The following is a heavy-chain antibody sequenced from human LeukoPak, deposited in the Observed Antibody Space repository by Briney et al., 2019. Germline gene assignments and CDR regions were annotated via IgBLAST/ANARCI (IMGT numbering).Heavy chain of an antibody. CDR1: GFTFSSYW. J-gene: IGHJ4*02. V-gene: IGHV3-7*01. Sequence: GGSLRLSCAASGFTFSSYWMSWVRQAPGKGLGWVANIKQDGSEKYYVDSVKGQFTISRDNAKNSLHLQMNSLRAEDTAVYYCARARRGYYFDYWGQGTLVTVSS. CDR2: IKQDGSEK. CDR3: ARARRGYYFDY. D-gene: IGHD3-16*01.